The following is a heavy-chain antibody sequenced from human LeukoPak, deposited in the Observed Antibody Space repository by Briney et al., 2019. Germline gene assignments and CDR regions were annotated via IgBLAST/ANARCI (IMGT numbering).Heavy chain of an antibody. CDR1: GYTFTGYY. D-gene: IGHD3-10*01. V-gene: IGHV1-2*02. Sequence: GASVTLSCKASGYTFTGYYMHWVRQAPGQGPEWMGWINPNSAGTNYAQKFQGRVTMTRDTSISTAYMELSRLRSDDTAVYDCARPLPGDYYYGSGSQDDAFDIWGQGTMVTVSS. J-gene: IGHJ3*02. CDR3: ARPLPGDYYYGSGSQDDAFDI. CDR2: INPNSAGT.